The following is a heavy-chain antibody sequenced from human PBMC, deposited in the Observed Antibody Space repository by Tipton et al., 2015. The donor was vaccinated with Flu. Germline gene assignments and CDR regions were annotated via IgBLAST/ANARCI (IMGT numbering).Heavy chain of an antibody. CDR1: GYTFTSYY. J-gene: IGHJ4*02. CDR3: ASVAAAGTHGPYFDY. D-gene: IGHD6-13*01. V-gene: IGHV1-46*01. Sequence: QSGPEVKKPGASVKVSCKASGYTFTSYYMHWVRQAPGQGLEWMGIINPSGGSTSYAQKFQGRVTMTRDTSTSTVYMELSSLRSEDTAVYYCASVAAAGTHGPYFDYWGQGTLVTVSS. CDR2: INPSGGST.